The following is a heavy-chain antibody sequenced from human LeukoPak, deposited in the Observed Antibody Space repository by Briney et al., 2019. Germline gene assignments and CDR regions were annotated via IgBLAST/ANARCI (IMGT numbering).Heavy chain of an antibody. V-gene: IGHV3-30*01. CDR1: GFTFSSYA. CDR2: ISHDGSNK. D-gene: IGHD6-13*01. Sequence: GRSLRLSCAASGFTFSSYAMHWVRQAPGKGLEWVAVISHDGSNKYYADSVKGRFTISRDNSKNTLYLQMNSLRAEDTAVYYCARDVGSSWYEPFDYWGQGTLVTVSS. J-gene: IGHJ4*02. CDR3: ARDVGSSWYEPFDY.